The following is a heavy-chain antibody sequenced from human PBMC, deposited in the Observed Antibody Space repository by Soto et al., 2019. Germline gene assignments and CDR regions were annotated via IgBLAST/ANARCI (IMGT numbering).Heavy chain of an antibody. J-gene: IGHJ4*02. CDR2: ISGSGSST. CDR3: VREASSSGLHLDH. V-gene: IGHV3-23*01. Sequence: GGSLRLSCAASGFIFSNYAMSWVRQAPGKGLEWVSFISGSGSSTYYADSVKGRFTISRGNSRNTLYLQMNSLRAEDAAVYYCVREASSSGLHLDHWGRGTLVTVSS. D-gene: IGHD6-6*01. CDR1: GFIFSNYA.